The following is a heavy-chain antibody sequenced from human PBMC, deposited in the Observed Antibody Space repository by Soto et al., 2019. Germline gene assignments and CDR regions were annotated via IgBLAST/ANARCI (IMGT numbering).Heavy chain of an antibody. J-gene: IGHJ3*02. D-gene: IGHD6-19*01. Sequence: EVQLVESGGGLVKPGGSLRLSCAASGFTFSSYSMNWVRQAPGKGLEWVSSISSSSSYIYYADSVKGRFTISRDNAKNSLYLQMNSVRAEDTAVYYCASHKAVAGTRGAFDIWGQGTMVTVSS. CDR2: ISSSSSYI. CDR1: GFTFSSYS. CDR3: ASHKAVAGTRGAFDI. V-gene: IGHV3-21*01.